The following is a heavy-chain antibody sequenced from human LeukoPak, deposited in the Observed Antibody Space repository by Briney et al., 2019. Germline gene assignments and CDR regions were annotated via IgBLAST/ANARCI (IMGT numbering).Heavy chain of an antibody. Sequence: GGSLRLSCEVSGFTFSSYAMNWVRQAPGKGLEWVSGISGSGGSTYYADSVKGRFTISRDNAKNTLYLQMNSLRAEDTAVYYCAKDHYVSGRYDAFDIWGQGTMVTVSS. V-gene: IGHV3-23*01. CDR3: AKDHYVSGRYDAFDI. CDR2: ISGSGGST. CDR1: GFTFSSYA. J-gene: IGHJ3*02. D-gene: IGHD3-10*01.